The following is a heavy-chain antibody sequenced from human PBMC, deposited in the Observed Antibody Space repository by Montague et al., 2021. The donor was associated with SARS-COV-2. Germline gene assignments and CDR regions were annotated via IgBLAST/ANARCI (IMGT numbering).Heavy chain of an antibody. V-gene: IGHV4-34*01. J-gene: IGHJ6*03. Sequence: SETLSLTCAVYGGSFSGHYWSRIRQPPGKGLEWIGEINNSGSTNYNPSLKSRVTISVDTSKNQFSLKLHSVTAADTAVYYCARGRIEVSMIVVVLTGASYYMGVWGKGTTVTVSS. D-gene: IGHD3-22*01. CDR1: GGSFSGHY. CDR3: ARGRIEVSMIVVVLTGASYYMGV. CDR2: INNSGST.